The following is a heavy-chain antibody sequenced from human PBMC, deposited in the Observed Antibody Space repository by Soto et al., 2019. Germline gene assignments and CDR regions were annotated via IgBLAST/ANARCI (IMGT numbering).Heavy chain of an antibody. V-gene: IGHV3-23*01. Sequence: EVQLFESGGGLVQPGGSLRLSCAASGFTFERYAMTWVRQAPGKGLEWVSGVNGNGGDTYYADSVKGRFTISRDNPRNTLYLQMNSLRVEDTAVYYCAKIYDFWSRHHDYFDVWGLGTLVTVSS. J-gene: IGHJ3*01. CDR3: AKIYDFWSRHHDYFDV. D-gene: IGHD3-3*01. CDR2: VNGNGGDT. CDR1: GFTFERYA.